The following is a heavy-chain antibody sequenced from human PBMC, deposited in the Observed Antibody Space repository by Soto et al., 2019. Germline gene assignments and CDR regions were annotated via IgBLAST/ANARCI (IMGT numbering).Heavy chain of an antibody. Sequence: SETLSLTCAVSGGSISSGGYSWSWIRQPPGKGLEWIGYIYHSGSTYYNPSLKSRVTISVDRSKNQFSLKLSSVTAADTAVYYCARETDVGGYFDYWGQGTLVTVSS. D-gene: IGHD3-22*01. V-gene: IGHV4-30-2*01. CDR1: GGSISSGGYS. CDR3: ARETDVGGYFDY. J-gene: IGHJ4*02. CDR2: IYHSGST.